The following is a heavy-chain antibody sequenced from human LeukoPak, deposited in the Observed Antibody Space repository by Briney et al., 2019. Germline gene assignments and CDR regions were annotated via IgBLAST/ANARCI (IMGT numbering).Heavy chain of an antibody. V-gene: IGHV5-51*01. J-gene: IGHJ2*01. Sequence: GESLKISCKVSGYRFTNYWIGWVRQMPGKGLEWMGIIYPGDSNTRYSPSFQGQVTISADRSISTAYLQWSSLKASDTAMYYCARHWRTGYSSSPYWYFDLWGRGTLVTVSS. D-gene: IGHD6-13*01. CDR2: IYPGDSNT. CDR1: GYRFTNYW. CDR3: ARHWRTGYSSSPYWYFDL.